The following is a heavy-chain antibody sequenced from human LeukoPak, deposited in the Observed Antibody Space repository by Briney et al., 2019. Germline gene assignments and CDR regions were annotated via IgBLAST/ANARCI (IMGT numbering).Heavy chain of an antibody. Sequence: ASVKVSCKASGYTFTSYAMHWVRQAPGQRLEWMGWINAGNGNTKYSQKFQGRVTVTRDTSASTAYMELSSLRSEDTAVYYCARVGTLAAAGLWGQGTLVTVSS. D-gene: IGHD6-13*01. CDR2: INAGNGNT. V-gene: IGHV1-3*01. J-gene: IGHJ4*02. CDR3: ARVGTLAAAGL. CDR1: GYTFTSYA.